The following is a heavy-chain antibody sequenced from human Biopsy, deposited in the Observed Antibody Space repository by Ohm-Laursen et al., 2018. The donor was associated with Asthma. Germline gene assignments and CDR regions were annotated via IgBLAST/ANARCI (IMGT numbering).Heavy chain of an antibody. D-gene: IGHD3-22*01. V-gene: IGHV4-39*01. J-gene: IGHJ4*02. CDR2: MYHSGSP. CDR3: VRHQYSSSWSTFDY. Sequence: GTLSLTCTVSGGSITSSSYYWGWIRQPPGKGMEWIGSMYHSGSPYYHPSLKSRATISVDTSKNQLSLKMSSVTATDTAVYFCVRHQYSSSWSTFDYWGQGALVTVSS. CDR1: GGSITSSSYY.